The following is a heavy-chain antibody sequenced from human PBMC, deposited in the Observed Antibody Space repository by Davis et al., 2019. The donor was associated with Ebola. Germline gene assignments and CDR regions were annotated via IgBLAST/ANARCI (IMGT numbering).Heavy chain of an antibody. J-gene: IGHJ4*02. V-gene: IGHV3-21*04. Sequence: GGSLRLSCAASGFTFSSYGMHWVRQAPGKGLEWVSSISSSSSYIYYADSVKGRFTISRDNAKNSLYLQMNSLRAEDTAVYYCARDSYSSSCIDYWGQGTLVTVSS. CDR2: ISSSSSYI. CDR1: GFTFSSYG. D-gene: IGHD6-13*01. CDR3: ARDSYSSSCIDY.